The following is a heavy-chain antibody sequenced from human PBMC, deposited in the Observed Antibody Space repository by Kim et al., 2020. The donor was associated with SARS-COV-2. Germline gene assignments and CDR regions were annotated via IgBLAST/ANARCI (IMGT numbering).Heavy chain of an antibody. CDR1: GGSISSSSYY. D-gene: IGHD3-22*01. CDR3: ARDENYYDSSGSLYYYYYGMDV. Sequence: SETLSLTCTVSGGSISSSSYYWGWIRQPPGKGLEWIGSIYYSGSTYYNPSLKSRVTISVDTSKNQFSLKLSSVTAADTAVYYCARDENYYDSSGSLYYYYYGMDVWGQGTTVTVSS. V-gene: IGHV4-39*07. CDR2: IYYSGST. J-gene: IGHJ6*02.